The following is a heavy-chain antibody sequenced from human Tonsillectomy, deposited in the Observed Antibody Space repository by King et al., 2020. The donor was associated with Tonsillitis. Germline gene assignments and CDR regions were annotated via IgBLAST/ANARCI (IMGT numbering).Heavy chain of an antibody. Sequence: VQLVESGGSLVRPGGSRRLSLAAAGFTFTRYSMKWGRQASGKGLEWGLYRGPVVRAKTYADSVKGRFSISRDTAKNSLYLQMNSLTAEDTAVYYCARDRDHAFDCWGQGTLVTVSS. J-gene: IGHJ4*02. D-gene: IGHD1-14*01. CDR1: GFTFTRYS. CDR2: RGPVVRAK. CDR3: ARDRDHAFDC. V-gene: IGHV3-48*04.